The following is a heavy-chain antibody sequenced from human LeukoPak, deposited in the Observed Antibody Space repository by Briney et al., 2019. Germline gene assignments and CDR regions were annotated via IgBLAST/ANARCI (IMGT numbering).Heavy chain of an antibody. CDR2: IIPIFGTA. J-gene: IGHJ5*02. CDR1: GGTFSSYA. D-gene: IGHD2-2*01. CDR3: AREAGDSVVVPAASPLNWFDP. Sequence: ASVKVSCKASGGTFSSYAISWVRPAPGQGLEWMGGIIPIFGTANYAQKFQSRVTITTDESTSTAYMELSSLRSEDTAVYYCAREAGDSVVVPAASPLNWFDPWGQGTLVTVSS. V-gene: IGHV1-69*05.